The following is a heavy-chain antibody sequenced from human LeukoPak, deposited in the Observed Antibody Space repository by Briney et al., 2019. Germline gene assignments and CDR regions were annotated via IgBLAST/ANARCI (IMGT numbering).Heavy chain of an antibody. D-gene: IGHD2-2*01. CDR1: GFTFSNYG. J-gene: IGHJ2*01. CDR3: ARAPTLAFCSSTSCIYWYFDL. V-gene: IGHV3-30*02. CDR2: IRSDESNK. Sequence: GGSLRLSCAASGFTFSNYGMHWVRQAPGKGLEWVAFIRSDESNKYYADSVKGRFSISRDDSKSTLYLQMNSLRVEDTAVYYCARAPTLAFCSSTSCIYWYFDLWGRGTLVTVSS.